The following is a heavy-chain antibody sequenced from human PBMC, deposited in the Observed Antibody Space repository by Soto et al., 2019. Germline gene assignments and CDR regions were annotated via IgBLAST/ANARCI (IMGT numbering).Heavy chain of an antibody. D-gene: IGHD2-15*01. CDR2: ISGNGADT. CDR1: RLTFRNYA. V-gene: IGHV3-23*01. J-gene: IGHJ4*02. CDR3: AKGGHYSFFDY. Sequence: EVQLLESGGGLVQPGGSLRLSCAASRLTFRNYAMTWVRQAPGKGLEWVSSISGNGADTYYADYVKGRFTISRDNSRDTLYLQMNSLRAEDTAVYYCAKGGHYSFFDYWGQGTLVTVSS.